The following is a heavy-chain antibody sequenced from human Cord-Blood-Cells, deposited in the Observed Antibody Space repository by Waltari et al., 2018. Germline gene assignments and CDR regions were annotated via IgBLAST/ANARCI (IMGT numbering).Heavy chain of an antibody. CDR1: GGSISSSSYY. CDR2: IYYSGST. J-gene: IGHJ4*02. D-gene: IGHD1-26*01. CDR3: ARATISGSYFDY. V-gene: IGHV4-39*01. Sequence: GGSISSSSYYWGWIRQPPGKGLEWIGSIYYSGSTYYNPSLKSRVTISVDTSKNQFSLKLSSVTAADTAVYYCARATISGSYFDYWGQGTLVTVSS.